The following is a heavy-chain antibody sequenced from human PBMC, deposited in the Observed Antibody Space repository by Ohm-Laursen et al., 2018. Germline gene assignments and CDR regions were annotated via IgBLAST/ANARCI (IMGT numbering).Heavy chain of an antibody. J-gene: IGHJ5*02. V-gene: IGHV4-59*01. D-gene: IGHD2-8*01. CDR3: ARDRADIVPSTWFDP. CDR2: IYYSGST. Sequence: SETLSLTCPVSGGSISSYYRSWIRQPPGKGLEWIGYIYYSGSTNYNPSLKSRVTISVDTSKNQFSLKLSSVTAADTAVYYCARDRADIVPSTWFDPWGQGTLVTVSS. CDR1: GGSISSYY.